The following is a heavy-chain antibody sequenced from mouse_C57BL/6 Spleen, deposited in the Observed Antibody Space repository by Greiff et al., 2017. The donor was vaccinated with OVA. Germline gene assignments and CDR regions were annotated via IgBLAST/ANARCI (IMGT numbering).Heavy chain of an antibody. J-gene: IGHJ3*01. CDR2: ISGGGGNT. CDR1: GFTFSSYT. Sequence: EVKLMESGGGLVKPGGSLKLSCAASGFTFSSYTMSWVRQTPEKRLEWVATISGGGGNTYYPDSVKGRFTISRDNAKNTLYLQMSSLRSEDTAVYYCARPPYYDGGFAYWGQGTLVTVSA. D-gene: IGHD1-1*02. CDR3: ARPPYYDGGFAY. V-gene: IGHV5-9*04.